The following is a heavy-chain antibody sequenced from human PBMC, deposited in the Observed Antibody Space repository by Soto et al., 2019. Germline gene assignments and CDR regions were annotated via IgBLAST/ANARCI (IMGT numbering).Heavy chain of an antibody. CDR3: AKTANGWFSAFDI. CDR1: GFTFSSYA. J-gene: IGHJ3*02. Sequence: GGSLRLSCAASGFTFSSYAMSWVRQAPGKELEWVSAISGSGGTTYYADSVKGRFTFSRDNSKNTLYLQMNSLRAEDTAVYYCAKTANGWFSAFDIWGQGTMVTVSS. D-gene: IGHD6-19*01. V-gene: IGHV3-23*01. CDR2: ISGSGGTT.